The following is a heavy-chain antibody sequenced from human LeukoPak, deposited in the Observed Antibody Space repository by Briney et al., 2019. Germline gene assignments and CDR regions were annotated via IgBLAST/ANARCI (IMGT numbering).Heavy chain of an antibody. CDR3: ARSGFGSGISFDL. V-gene: IGHV1-2*02. D-gene: IGHD3-10*01. J-gene: IGHJ5*02. CDR1: GYTFTTYA. Sequence: EASVKVSCKASGYTFTTYAINWVRQAPGQGLEWMGWINPNSGGTNYTQKFQGRVTMTRDTSISTAYMELSRLRSDDTAVYYCARSGFGSGISFDLWGQGTLVTVSS. CDR2: INPNSGGT.